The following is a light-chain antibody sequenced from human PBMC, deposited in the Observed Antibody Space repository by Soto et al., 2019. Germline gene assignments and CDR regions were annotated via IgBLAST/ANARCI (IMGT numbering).Light chain of an antibody. CDR1: QSISSW. J-gene: IGKJ1*01. CDR2: KAS. Sequence: DIQMTQSPSTLSASVVARVTITCRASQSISSWLAWYQQKPGKAPKLLVYKASSLESGVPSRFSGSGSGTEFTLTISSLQPDDFATYYCQQYNSLWTFGQGTKVDI. CDR3: QQYNSLWT. V-gene: IGKV1-5*03.